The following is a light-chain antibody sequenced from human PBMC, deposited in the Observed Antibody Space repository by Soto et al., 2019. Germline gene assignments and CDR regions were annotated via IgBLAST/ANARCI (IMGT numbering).Light chain of an antibody. CDR3: SSYAGSNNVF. J-gene: IGLJ2*01. V-gene: IGLV2-8*01. CDR1: SSDIGGHDY. Sequence: QSALTQPASVSGSPGQSITISCTGTSSDIGGHDYVFWYQQYPGKAPKLMIYEVTKRPSGVPDRFSGSKSGNTASLTVSGLQAEDEADYYCSSYAGSNNVFFGGGTKLTVL. CDR2: EVT.